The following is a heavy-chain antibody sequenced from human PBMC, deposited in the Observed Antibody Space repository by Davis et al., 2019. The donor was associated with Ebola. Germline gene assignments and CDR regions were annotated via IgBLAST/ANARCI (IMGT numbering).Heavy chain of an antibody. J-gene: IGHJ4*02. Sequence: VESLKISCKGSGYAFTTYWIGWVRQMPGKGLEWMGIIHPGDSYTRYSPYFQGQVTISADKSISTAYLQWSSLKASDTSMYYCARRGGWSGAFLDYWGQGTLVTVSS. V-gene: IGHV5-51*01. D-gene: IGHD3-3*02. CDR1: GYAFTTYW. CDR2: IHPGDSYT. CDR3: ARRGGWSGAFLDY.